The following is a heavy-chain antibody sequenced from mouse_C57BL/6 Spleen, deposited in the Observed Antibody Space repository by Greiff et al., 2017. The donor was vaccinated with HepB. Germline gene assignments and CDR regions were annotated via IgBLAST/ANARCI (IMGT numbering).Heavy chain of an antibody. V-gene: IGHV1-55*01. CDR3: ARERAYVYDDYYAMDY. CDR1: GYTFTSYW. D-gene: IGHD2-2*01. J-gene: IGHJ4*01. Sequence: VQLQQSGAELVKPGASVKMSCKASGYTFTSYWITWVKQRPGQGLEWIGDIYPGSGSTNYNEKFKSKATLTVDNSSSTAYMQLSSLTSEDFAVCYCARERAYVYDDYYAMDYWGQGTSVTVSS. CDR2: IYPGSGST.